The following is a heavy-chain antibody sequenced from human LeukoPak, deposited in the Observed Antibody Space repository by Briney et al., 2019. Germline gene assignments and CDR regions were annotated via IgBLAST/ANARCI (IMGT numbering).Heavy chain of an antibody. J-gene: IGHJ4*02. CDR2: IYYSGST. V-gene: IGHV4-39*01. Sequence: SETLSLTCTVSGGSISSSSYYWGWIRQPPGKGLEWIGSIYYSGSTYYNPSLKSRVTISVDTSKNQFSLKLSSVTAADTAVYYCARGRNYNDFWSGYYRKYYFDYWGQGTLVTVSS. D-gene: IGHD3-3*01. CDR3: ARGRNYNDFWSGYYRKYYFDY. CDR1: GGSISSSSYY.